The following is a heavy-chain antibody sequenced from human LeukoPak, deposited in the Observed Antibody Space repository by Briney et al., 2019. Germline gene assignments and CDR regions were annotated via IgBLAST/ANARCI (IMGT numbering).Heavy chain of an antibody. D-gene: IGHD3-22*01. CDR2: INPNSGGT. CDR3: ARDQRVRDAFDI. CDR1: GYTFIGYY. J-gene: IGHJ3*02. Sequence: ASVRVSCKASGYTFIGYYMHWVRQAPGQGLEWMGWINPNSGGTNYAQKFQGRVTMTRDTSISTAYMELSRLRSDDTAVYYCARDQRVRDAFDIWGQGTMVTVSS. V-gene: IGHV1-2*02.